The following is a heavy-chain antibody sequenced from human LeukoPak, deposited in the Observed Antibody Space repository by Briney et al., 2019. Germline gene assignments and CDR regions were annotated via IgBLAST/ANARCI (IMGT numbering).Heavy chain of an antibody. Sequence: GGSLRLSCVASGFTFNNYAIHWVRQAPGKGLEYVSAISDNGGTTFYTNSVKGRFTISRDNSKNTLYLQMGSLRAEDMAVYYCARDGGGSPDYWGQGTLVTVSS. J-gene: IGHJ4*02. CDR2: ISDNGGTT. V-gene: IGHV3-64*01. D-gene: IGHD1-26*01. CDR1: GFTFNNYA. CDR3: ARDGGGSPDY.